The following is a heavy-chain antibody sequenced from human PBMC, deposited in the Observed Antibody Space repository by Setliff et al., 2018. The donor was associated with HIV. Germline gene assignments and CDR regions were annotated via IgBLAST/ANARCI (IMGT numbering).Heavy chain of an antibody. CDR3: ARAPWIQLWDLLDY. Sequence: PGGSLRLSCAASRFIFSNYAMHWVRQAPGKGLEWVALISHDGNNKYYADSVKGRFTISRDNSKNTLYLQMNILRPEDTAVYYCARAPWIQLWDLLDYWGQGTLVTSPQ. CDR1: RFIFSNYA. D-gene: IGHD5-18*01. CDR2: ISHDGNNK. J-gene: IGHJ4*02. V-gene: IGHV3-30*04.